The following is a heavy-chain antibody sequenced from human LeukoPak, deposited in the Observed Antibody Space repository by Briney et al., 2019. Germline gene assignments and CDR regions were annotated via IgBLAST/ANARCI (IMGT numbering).Heavy chain of an antibody. J-gene: IGHJ4*02. D-gene: IGHD4-17*01. Sequence: GGSLRLSCAASGFTFSSYWMSWVRQAPGKGLEWVANIKQDGSEKYYVDSVKGRFTISRDNAKNSLYLQMNSLRAEGTAVYYCAREGENDYGDYDTSDYWGQGTLVTVSS. CDR2: IKQDGSEK. CDR1: GFTFSSYW. V-gene: IGHV3-7*03. CDR3: AREGENDYGDYDTSDY.